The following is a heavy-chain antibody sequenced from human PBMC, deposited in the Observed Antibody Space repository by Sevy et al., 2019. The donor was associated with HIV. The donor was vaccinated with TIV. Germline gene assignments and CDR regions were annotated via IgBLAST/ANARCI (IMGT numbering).Heavy chain of an antibody. D-gene: IGHD2-2*01. CDR3: AGPGYCSSTSCYYFDY. V-gene: IGHV1-69*13. CDR1: GGTFSSYA. Sequence: ASVKVSCKASGGTFSSYAISWVRQAPGQGLEWMGGIIPIFGTANYGQKFQGRVTITADESTSTAYMELSSLRSEDTAVYYCAGPGYCSSTSCYYFDYWGQGTLVTVSS. J-gene: IGHJ4*02. CDR2: IIPIFGTA.